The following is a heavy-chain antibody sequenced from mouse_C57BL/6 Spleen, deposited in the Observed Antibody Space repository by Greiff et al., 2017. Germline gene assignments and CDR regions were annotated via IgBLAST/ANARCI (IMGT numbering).Heavy chain of an antibody. D-gene: IGHD2-14*01. CDR3: ARECTSFDY. CDR2: ISDGGSYT. CDR1: GFTFSSYA. Sequence: DVKLVESGGGLVKPGGSLKLSCEASGFTFSSYAMYWVRQTPEKRLEWVATISDGGSYTYYQDNVKGRFTISRDNAKNNLYLQMRHLKSEDTAMYYCARECTSFDYWGHGTTLTVSS. V-gene: IGHV5-4*01. J-gene: IGHJ2*01.